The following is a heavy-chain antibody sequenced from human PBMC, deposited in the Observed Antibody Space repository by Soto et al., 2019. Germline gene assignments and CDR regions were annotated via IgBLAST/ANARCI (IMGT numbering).Heavy chain of an antibody. J-gene: IGHJ5*02. Sequence: GASVKVSCKASGGTFSSYTISWVRQAPGQGLEWMGRINVNHGKTNYAQKVQGRVTMTTDKSTSTAYMELRSLRSDDTAVYYCARGVGSGSYYNQYNWFDPWGQGTLVTVSS. CDR2: INVNHGKT. CDR3: ARGVGSGSYYNQYNWFDP. CDR1: GGTFSSYT. D-gene: IGHD3-10*01. V-gene: IGHV1-18*01.